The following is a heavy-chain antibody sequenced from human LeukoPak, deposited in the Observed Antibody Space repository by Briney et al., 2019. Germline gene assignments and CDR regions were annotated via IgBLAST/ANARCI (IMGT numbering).Heavy chain of an antibody. CDR2: ISDDGSNK. CDR3: ARDTNYSVNWYYFDY. J-gene: IGHJ4*02. V-gene: IGHV3-30*04. D-gene: IGHD6-13*01. CDR1: GFTFSTCA. Sequence: GGSLRLSCAASGFTFSTCAMHWVRQAPGKGLEWVAFISDDGSNKYYADSVKGRFTISRDNSKNTLYLQMNSLRTEDTAVYYCARDTNYSVNWYYFDYWGQGTLVTVSS.